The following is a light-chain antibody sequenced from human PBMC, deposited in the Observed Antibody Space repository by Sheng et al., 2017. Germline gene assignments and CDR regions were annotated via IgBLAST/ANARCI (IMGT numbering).Light chain of an antibody. CDR1: EGIRAF. J-gene: IGKJ5*01. CDR3: QQLNDFPIT. Sequence: DIQLTQSPSFLSASVGDRVNITCRASEGIRAFLHWYQQKPGKVPKLLISVASTLESGVPSRFSGSGSGTEFTLTISGLQPEDFATYYCQQLNDFPITFGQGTRLESK. CDR2: VAS. V-gene: IGKV1-9*01.